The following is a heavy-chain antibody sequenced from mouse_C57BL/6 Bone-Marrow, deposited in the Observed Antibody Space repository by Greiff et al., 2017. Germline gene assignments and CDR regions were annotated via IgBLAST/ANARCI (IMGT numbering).Heavy chain of an antibody. CDR2: IYPGSGNT. J-gene: IGHJ4*01. D-gene: IGHD1-1*01. Sequence: QVQLKESGAELVRPGASVKLSCKASGYTFTDYYINWVKQRPGQGLEWIARIYPGSGNTYYNEKFKGKATLTAEKSSSTAYMQLSSLTSDDSAVYFCARLLPGYYYAMDYWGQGTSVTVSS. CDR1: GYTFTDYY. V-gene: IGHV1-76*01. CDR3: ARLLPGYYYAMDY.